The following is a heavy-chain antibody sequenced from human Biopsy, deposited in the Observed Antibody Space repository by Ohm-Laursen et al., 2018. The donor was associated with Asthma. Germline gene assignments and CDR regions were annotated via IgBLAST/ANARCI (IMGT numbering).Heavy chain of an antibody. D-gene: IGHD6-19*01. CDR3: ARASVAASSNWFDP. CDR2: VYYSGTS. CDR1: GDSISTTNY. Sequence: SDTLSLTCSVSGDSISTTNYWSWIRQPPGKRLEWIGSVYYSGTSYYNPSLKGRLTISVDTSKNQFSLNLGSVTAADTAVYYCARASVAASSNWFDPWGQGTLVTVSS. V-gene: IGHV4-39*02. J-gene: IGHJ5*02.